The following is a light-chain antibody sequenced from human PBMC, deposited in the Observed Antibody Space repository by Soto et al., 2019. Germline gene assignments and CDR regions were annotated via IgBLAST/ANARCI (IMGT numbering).Light chain of an antibody. CDR2: VAS. V-gene: IGKV1-39*01. CDR3: QQSYGTPIT. CDR1: QSISRY. Sequence: DIHVTQSPTSVSSALLDTVTITCRASQSISRYLNWYQQKPGKAPNRLIYVASSLQSEVPSRFSGSGSGTDFTLTITSLQPEDVATYYCQQSYGTPITFGQGTRLEIK. J-gene: IGKJ5*01.